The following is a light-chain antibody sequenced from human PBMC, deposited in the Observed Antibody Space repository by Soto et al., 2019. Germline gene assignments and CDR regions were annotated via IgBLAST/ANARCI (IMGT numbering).Light chain of an antibody. CDR2: EVV. Sequence: QSALTQPASVSGSPGQSITISCTGSSSDVGPYNLVSWYQHHPGKAPKLMISEVVNRPSGVSNRFSGSKSGNTASLTISGLQAEDEADYYCCSYAGSSMIVFGGGTQLTVL. V-gene: IGLV2-23*02. CDR1: SSDVGPYNL. CDR3: CSYAGSSMIV. J-gene: IGLJ2*01.